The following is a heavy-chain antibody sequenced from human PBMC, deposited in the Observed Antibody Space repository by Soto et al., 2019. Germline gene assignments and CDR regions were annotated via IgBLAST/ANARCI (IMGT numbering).Heavy chain of an antibody. CDR2: MNPNSGNT. CDR1: GYTFTSYD. D-gene: IGHD3-3*01. CDR3: ARGGTGYYDFWSGYYFPRYYYYGMDV. Sequence: ASVKVSCKASGYTFTSYDINWVRQATGQGLEWMGWMNPNSGNTGYAQKFQGRVTMTRNTSISTAYMELSSLRSEDTAVYYCARGGTGYYDFWSGYYFPRYYYYGMDVWGQGTTVTVS. J-gene: IGHJ6*02. V-gene: IGHV1-8*01.